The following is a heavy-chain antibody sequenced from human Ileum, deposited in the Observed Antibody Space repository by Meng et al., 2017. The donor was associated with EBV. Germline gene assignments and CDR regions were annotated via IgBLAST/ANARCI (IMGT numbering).Heavy chain of an antibody. Sequence: QLLLHGAGTGLVKASEPLSLTCSVSGGSISSSNYCWGWIRQPPGKGLEWIQSICYTDYTYYNPSLKSRVTISADKSKNQFSLRLNSLTAADTAVYYCAMGPDYAKTGYWGQGTLVTVSS. J-gene: IGHJ4*02. CDR2: ICYTDYT. CDR1: GGSISSSNYC. D-gene: IGHD4-17*01. V-gene: IGHV4-39*01. CDR3: AMGPDYAKTGY.